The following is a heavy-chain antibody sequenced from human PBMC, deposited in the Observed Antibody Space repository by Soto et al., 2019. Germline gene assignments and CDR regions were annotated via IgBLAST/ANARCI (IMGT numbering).Heavy chain of an antibody. CDR2: ISSSVGTT. CDR3: AKEISCSSGSCYLGYYFDY. D-gene: IGHD2-15*01. J-gene: IGHJ4*02. V-gene: IGHV3-23*01. CDR1: GFTFSSYG. Sequence: LRLSCAACGFTFSSYGMSWVRQAPGKGLEWGSYISSSVGTTYYADSLKGRITISRDNSKNTLYLQMNSLRAEDTAVYYCAKEISCSSGSCYLGYYFDYWGPGILVTVS.